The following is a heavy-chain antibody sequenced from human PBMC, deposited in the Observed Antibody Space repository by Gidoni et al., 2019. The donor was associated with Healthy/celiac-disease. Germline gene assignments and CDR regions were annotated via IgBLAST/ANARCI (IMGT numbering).Heavy chain of an antibody. CDR1: GFPFSSYG. Sequence: QVQLVESGGGVVQPGRSLRLSCAASGFPFSSYGMDWVRQAPGKGLEWVAVIWYDGSNKYYADSVKGRFTISRDNSKNTLYLKMNSLRAEDTAVDYCARDRSGSYGGSFDIWGQGTMVTVSS. CDR3: ARDRSGSYGGSFDI. J-gene: IGHJ3*02. CDR2: IWYDGSNK. D-gene: IGHD1-26*01. V-gene: IGHV3-33*01.